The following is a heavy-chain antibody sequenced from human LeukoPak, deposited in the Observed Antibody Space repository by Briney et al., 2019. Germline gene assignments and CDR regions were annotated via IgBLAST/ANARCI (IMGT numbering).Heavy chain of an antibody. D-gene: IGHD6-13*01. J-gene: IGHJ4*02. CDR3: ARQPSSQNFDY. CDR2: IREDGGEK. CDR1: GFTFSNSW. Sequence: GGSLRLSCAASGFTFSNSWMTWVRQAPGKGLEWVANIREDGGEKYYVDSVKGRFTISRDNAKNSLYLQMNSLRAEDTAVYYCARQPSSQNFDYWGQGALVTVSS. V-gene: IGHV3-7*05.